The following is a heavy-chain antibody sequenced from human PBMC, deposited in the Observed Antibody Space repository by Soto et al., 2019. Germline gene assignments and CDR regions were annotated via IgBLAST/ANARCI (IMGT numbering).Heavy chain of an antibody. CDR1: GGTFSSYA. J-gene: IGHJ4*02. CDR3: AREHYYDSSGYYVAFDY. V-gene: IGHV1-69*13. D-gene: IGHD3-22*01. Sequence: SVKVCCKASGGTFSSYAISWVRQAPGQGLEWMGGIIPIFGTANYAQKFQGRVTITADESTSTAYMELSSLRSEDTAVYYCAREHYYDSSGYYVAFDYWGQGTLVTVSS. CDR2: IIPIFGTA.